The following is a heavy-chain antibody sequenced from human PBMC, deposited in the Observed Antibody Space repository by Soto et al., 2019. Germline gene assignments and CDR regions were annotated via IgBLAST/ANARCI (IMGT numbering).Heavy chain of an antibody. V-gene: IGHV4-59*08. CDR1: GGSISSYY. J-gene: IGHJ4*02. D-gene: IGHD4-17*01. CDR2: IYYSGSA. CDR3: ARNYGGNVDS. Sequence: QVQLQESGPGLVRPSETLSLTCTVSGGSISSYYWSWIRQPPGKGLEWIGYIYYSGSANYNPSLKXRVAISVDTSKNPFSLKLSSATAAVTAVYYCARNYGGNVDSWGQGTLVTVSS.